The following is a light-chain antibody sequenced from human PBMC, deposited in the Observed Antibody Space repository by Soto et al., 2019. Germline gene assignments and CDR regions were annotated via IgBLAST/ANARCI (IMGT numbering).Light chain of an antibody. J-gene: IGKJ2*01. CDR3: MQALQTPYT. CDR2: LGF. Sequence: CRSSQRLLHSNGNYFLDWYLQKPGQSPQLLIYLGFNRASGVPDRVSGSGAGTDFTLKISRVEAEDVGVYHCMQALQTPYTFGQGTKVDIK. V-gene: IGKV2-28*01. CDR1: QRLLHSNGNYF.